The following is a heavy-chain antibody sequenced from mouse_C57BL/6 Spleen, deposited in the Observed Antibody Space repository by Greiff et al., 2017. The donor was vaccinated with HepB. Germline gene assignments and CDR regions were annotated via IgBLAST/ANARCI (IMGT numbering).Heavy chain of an antibody. CDR2: ISYDGSN. J-gene: IGHJ3*01. V-gene: IGHV3-6*01. CDR1: GYSITSGYY. CDR3: AGGFAY. Sequence: VQLKQSAPGLVKPSQSLSLTCSVTGYSITSGYYWNWIRQFPGNKLEWMGYISYDGSNNYNPSLKNRISITRDTSKNQFFLKLNSVTTEDTATYYCAGGFAYWGQGTLVTVSA.